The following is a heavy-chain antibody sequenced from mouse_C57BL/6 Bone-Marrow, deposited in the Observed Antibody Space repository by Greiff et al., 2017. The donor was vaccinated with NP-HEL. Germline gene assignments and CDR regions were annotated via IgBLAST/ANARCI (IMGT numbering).Heavy chain of an antibody. J-gene: IGHJ2*01. Sequence: VQLQQSGPELVKPGASVKIPCKASGYTFTDYYMDWVKQSHGKSLEWIGDINPNNGGTIYNQKFKGKATLTVDKSSSTAYMELRSLTSEDTAVYYCARLYYGYDGDYWGQGTTLTVSS. V-gene: IGHV1-18*01. D-gene: IGHD2-2*01. CDR3: ARLYYGYDGDY. CDR1: GYTFTDYY. CDR2: INPNNGGT.